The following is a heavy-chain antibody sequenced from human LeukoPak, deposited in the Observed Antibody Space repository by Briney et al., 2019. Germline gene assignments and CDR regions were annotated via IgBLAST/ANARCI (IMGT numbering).Heavy chain of an antibody. Sequence: SETLSLTCAVYGGSFSGYYWSWIRQPPGKGLEWIGEINHSGSTNYNPSLKSRVTISVDTSKNQFSLKLSSVTAADTAVYYCARHWRIAPYSSSWLGAALYWGQGTLVTVSS. D-gene: IGHD6-13*01. CDR3: ARHWRIAPYSSSWLGAALY. V-gene: IGHV4-34*01. CDR2: INHSGST. CDR1: GGSFSGYY. J-gene: IGHJ4*02.